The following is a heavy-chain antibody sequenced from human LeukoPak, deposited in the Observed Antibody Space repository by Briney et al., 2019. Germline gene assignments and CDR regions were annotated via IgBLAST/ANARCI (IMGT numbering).Heavy chain of an antibody. Sequence: ASVKVSCKASGYTFTNYYMHWVRQAPGQGLEWMGIINPNGDSTSFAQKFQGRVTMTRDTSTSTVYMDLSSLRSDDTAVYYCARDQGYCSSTSCYTRDAFDIWGQGTMDTVSS. CDR3: ARDQGYCSSTSCYTRDAFDI. J-gene: IGHJ3*02. CDR1: GYTFTNYY. D-gene: IGHD2-2*02. V-gene: IGHV1-46*01. CDR2: INPNGDST.